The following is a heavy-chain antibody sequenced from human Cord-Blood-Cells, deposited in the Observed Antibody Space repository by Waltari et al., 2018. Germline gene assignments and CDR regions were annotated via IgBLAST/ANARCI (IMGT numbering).Heavy chain of an antibody. CDR3: ARAKAWGSPRAYFDY. CDR1: GGSIRSGAYS. CDR2: IYHSGST. J-gene: IGHJ4*02. D-gene: IGHD7-27*01. Sequence: QLQLQESGSGLVKPSQTLSLTCAVSGGSIRSGAYSWRWFRQPPGKALEWIGYIYHSGSTYYNPSLKSRVTISVDRSKNQFSLKLSSVTAADTAVYYGARAKAWGSPRAYFDYWGQGTLVTVSS. V-gene: IGHV4-30-2*01.